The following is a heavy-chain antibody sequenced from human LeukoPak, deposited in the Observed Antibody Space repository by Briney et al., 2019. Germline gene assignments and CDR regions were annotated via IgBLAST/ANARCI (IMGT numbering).Heavy chain of an antibody. V-gene: IGHV1-69*13. CDR1: GGTFSSYA. CDR2: IIPIFGTA. CDR3: ARGVKGSGYEYYFDY. D-gene: IGHD5-12*01. J-gene: IGHJ4*02. Sequence: ASVKVSCKASGGTFSSYAISWVRQAPGQGLEWMGGIIPIFGTANYAQKFQSRVTITADESTSTAYMELSSLRSEDTAVYYCARGVKGSGYEYYFDYWGQGTLVTVSS.